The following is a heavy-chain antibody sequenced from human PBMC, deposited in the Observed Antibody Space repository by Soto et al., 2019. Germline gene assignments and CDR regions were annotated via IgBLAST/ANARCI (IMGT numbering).Heavy chain of an antibody. CDR2: IYYSGST. J-gene: IGHJ3*02. CDR3: ARVIYLGRAFDI. D-gene: IGHD3-9*01. Sequence: QVQLQESGPGLVKPSQTLSLTCTVSGGSISSGGYYWSWIRQHPGKGLEWIGYIYYSGSTYYNPSLKSRVTISGDTYKNQFSLKLSSVTAADTAVYYCARVIYLGRAFDIWGQGTMVTVSS. V-gene: IGHV4-31*03. CDR1: GGSISSGGYY.